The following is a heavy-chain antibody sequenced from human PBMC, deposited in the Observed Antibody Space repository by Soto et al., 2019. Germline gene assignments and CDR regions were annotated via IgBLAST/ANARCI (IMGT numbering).Heavy chain of an antibody. CDR3: CAIRGGQPDY. Sequence: GGSLRLSCAASGFTFSGSAMHWVRQASGKGLEWVGRIRSKPNSYATAYAASVKGRFTISRDDSKNTAYLQMNSLKTEDTAVYYCCAIRGGQPDYWGQGTLVTVSS. J-gene: IGHJ4*02. D-gene: IGHD3-10*01. V-gene: IGHV3-73*01. CDR2: IRSKPNSYAT. CDR1: GFTFSGSA.